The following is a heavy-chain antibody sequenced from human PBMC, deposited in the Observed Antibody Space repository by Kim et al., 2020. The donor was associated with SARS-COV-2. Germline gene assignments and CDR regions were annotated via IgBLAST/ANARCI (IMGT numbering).Heavy chain of an antibody. J-gene: IGHJ2*01. CDR3: ARHLRNWYFDL. CDR2: T. Sequence: TYYNPSLTGRVTISVDTSKTHFSRRLGSVTAADAAVYYCARHLRNWYFDLWGRGTLVTVSS. V-gene: IGHV4-39*01.